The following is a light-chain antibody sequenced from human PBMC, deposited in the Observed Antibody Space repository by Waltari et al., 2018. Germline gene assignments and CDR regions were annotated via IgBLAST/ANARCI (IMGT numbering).Light chain of an antibody. CDR3: QTWGSDIVV. CDR1: SGHTTFA. Sequence: QLVVTQSPSASASLGASVKFTCTLSSGHTTFAIAWHQQQPQNGPRYLMTVNGDGSHRKGDGIPDRFSGSSSGADRYLTVSSLQSEDEADYYCQTWGSDIVVFGGGTKLTVL. CDR2: VNGDGSH. J-gene: IGLJ2*01. V-gene: IGLV4-69*01.